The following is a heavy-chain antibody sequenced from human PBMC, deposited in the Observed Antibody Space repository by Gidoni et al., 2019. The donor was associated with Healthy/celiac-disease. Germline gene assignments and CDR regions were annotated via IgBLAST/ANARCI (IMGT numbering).Heavy chain of an antibody. V-gene: IGHV1-2*04. CDR1: GYTFTGYY. J-gene: IGHJ4*02. Sequence: QVQLVQSGAEVKKPGASVKVSCKASGYTFTGYYMHWVRQAPGQGLEWMGWINPNCGGTNYAQKFQGWVTMTRDTSISTAYMELSSLRSDDPAVYYCARHSTPHYSDRRGYYVSLDYWGQGTLVTVSS. CDR2: INPNCGGT. D-gene: IGHD3-22*01. CDR3: ARHSTPHYSDRRGYYVSLDY.